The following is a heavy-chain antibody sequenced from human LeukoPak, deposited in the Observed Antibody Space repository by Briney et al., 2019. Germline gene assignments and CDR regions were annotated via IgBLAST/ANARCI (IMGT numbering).Heavy chain of an antibody. J-gene: IGHJ4*02. V-gene: IGHV1-46*02. CDR2: INPNGGTT. Sequence: ASVKVSFKASGYTFHKHYIHWVRQAPGQGLEWMGVINPNGGTTGYAQKFQGRVTMTRDMSTSTVYMELSSLRSDDTAVYFCARVLIGSYYYFDYWGQGTLVTVSS. CDR1: GYTFHKHY. CDR3: ARVLIGSYYYFDY. D-gene: IGHD1-26*01.